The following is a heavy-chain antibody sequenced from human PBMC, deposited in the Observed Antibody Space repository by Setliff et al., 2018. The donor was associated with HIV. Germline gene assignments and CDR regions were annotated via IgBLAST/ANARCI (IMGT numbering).Heavy chain of an antibody. D-gene: IGHD3-9*01. CDR3: ARMYYDILTGYSYYYYGMDV. V-gene: IGHV5-51*01. CDR1: GYTFSNYC. J-gene: IGHJ6*02. Sequence: GESLKISCKDSGYTFSNYCIAWVRQMPGKGLEWMGIIYPGNSDTTYSPSFQGQVTISADKSISTAYLQWSSLKASDTAMYYCARMYYDILTGYSYYYYGMDVWGQGTTVTVSS. CDR2: IYPGNSDT.